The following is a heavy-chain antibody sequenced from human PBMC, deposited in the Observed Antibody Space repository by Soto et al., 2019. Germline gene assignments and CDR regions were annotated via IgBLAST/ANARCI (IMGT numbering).Heavy chain of an antibody. CDR1: GFTFSSYG. D-gene: IGHD3-22*01. J-gene: IGHJ4*02. CDR3: AKDQVYYDSSGYFGH. CDR2: ISYDGSNK. Sequence: GGSLRLSCAASGFTFSSYGMHWVRQAPGKGLEWVAVISYDGSNKYYADSVKGRFTISRDNSKNTLYLQMNSLRAEDTAVYYCAKDQVYYDSSGYFGHWRQGTLVTVSS. V-gene: IGHV3-30*18.